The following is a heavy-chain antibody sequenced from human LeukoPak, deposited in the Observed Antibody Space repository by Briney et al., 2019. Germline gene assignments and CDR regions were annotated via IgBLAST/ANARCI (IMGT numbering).Heavy chain of an antibody. D-gene: IGHD5-18*01. V-gene: IGHV1-2*04. CDR1: GYTFTGYY. CDR2: INPNSGGT. J-gene: IGHJ6*02. CDR3: ARGGWEQLWFPTPRYYYYYGMDV. Sequence: ASMKVTRKASGYTFTGYYMHWVRQAPGQGLEWIGWINPNSGGTNYAQKFQGWVTMTRDTSISTAYMELSRLRSDDTAVYYCARGGWEQLWFPTPRYYYYYGMDVWGQGTTVTVSS.